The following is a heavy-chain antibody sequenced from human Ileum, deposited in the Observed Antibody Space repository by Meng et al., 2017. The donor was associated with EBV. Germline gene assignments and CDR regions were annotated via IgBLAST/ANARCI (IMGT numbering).Heavy chain of an antibody. V-gene: IGHV4-34*01. Sequence: LPQVALGLFNPSETLSPPCAVYGGSFNDYYWTWLRQPPGKGLEWIGEIDQSGYTKFNPSLSSRATISRDTSNNQFSLRLNSVTAADTALYYCARYGRCNGNSFYCFDPWGQGTLVTVSS. CDR1: GGSFNDYY. J-gene: IGHJ5*02. D-gene: IGHD4-23*01. CDR2: IDQSGYT. CDR3: ARYGRCNGNSFYCFDP.